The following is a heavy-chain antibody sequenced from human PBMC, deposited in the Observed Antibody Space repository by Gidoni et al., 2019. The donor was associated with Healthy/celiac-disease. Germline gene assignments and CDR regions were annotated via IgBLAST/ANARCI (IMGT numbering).Heavy chain of an antibody. D-gene: IGHD2-2*01. J-gene: IGHJ4*02. Sequence: QVQPQQWGAVPLSPSETLSLTCAFHGGSFSGYYWSWIRQPPGKGLEWIGEINHSGSTNYNPSLKSRVTISEDTSKNQFSLKLSSVTAEDTAVYYCARGTRSDIVVVPAAIMDFWGQGTLVTVSS. CDR3: ARGTRSDIVVVPAAIMDF. CDR2: INHSGST. CDR1: GGSFSGYY. V-gene: IGHV4-34*01.